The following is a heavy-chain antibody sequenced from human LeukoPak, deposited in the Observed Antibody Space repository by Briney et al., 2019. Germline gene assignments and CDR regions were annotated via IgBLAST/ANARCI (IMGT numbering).Heavy chain of an antibody. V-gene: IGHV3-73*01. Sequence: PGGSLRLSCAASGITFSEAWMNWVRQGPGKGLEWVGRIRSKANSYATAYAASVKGRFTISRDDSKNTAYLHLNSLKTEDTAVYYCTRISMIVETFDIWGQGTMVTVSS. J-gene: IGHJ3*02. CDR3: TRISMIVETFDI. CDR2: IRSKANSYAT. CDR1: GITFSEAW. D-gene: IGHD3-22*01.